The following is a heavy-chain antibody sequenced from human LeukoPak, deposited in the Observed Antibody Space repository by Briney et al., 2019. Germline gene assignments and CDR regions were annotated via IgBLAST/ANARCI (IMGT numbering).Heavy chain of an antibody. CDR1: GGTFISYA. CDR2: IIPIFGTA. V-gene: IGHV1-69*13. CDR3: ARGLGDSTAFDI. J-gene: IGHJ3*02. Sequence: ASVKVSCKASGGTFISYAISWVRQAPGQGLEWMGGIIPIFGTANYAQKFQGRVTITADESTSTAYMELSSLRSEDTAVYYCARGLGDSTAFDIWGQGTMVTVSS. D-gene: IGHD6-13*01.